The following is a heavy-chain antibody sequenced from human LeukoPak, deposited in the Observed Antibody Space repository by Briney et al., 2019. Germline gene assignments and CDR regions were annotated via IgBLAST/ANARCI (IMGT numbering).Heavy chain of an antibody. CDR2: INPTGGST. Sequence: ASVKVSCKASGYRFTSQYVHWVRQAPGQGLEWMGIINPTGGSTRNAQKFQGRFSMTGDTSTSTVYMELSRLRSEDTAVYYCASFYNTNDALDIWGQGTMAPSLQ. D-gene: IGHD1-1*01. CDR3: ASFYNTNDALDI. J-gene: IGHJ3*02. CDR1: GYRFTSQY. V-gene: IGHV1-46*01.